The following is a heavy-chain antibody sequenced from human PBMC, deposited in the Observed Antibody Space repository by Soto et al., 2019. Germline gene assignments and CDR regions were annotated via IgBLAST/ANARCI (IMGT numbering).Heavy chain of an antibody. CDR1: GYTFTSYG. J-gene: IGHJ4*02. V-gene: IGHV1-18*01. Sequence: QVQLVQSGAEVKKPGASVKVSCKASGYTFTSYGISWVRQAPGQGLEWMGWVNAYNGNTNYAQKFQGRVTMTTDTSTSTAYMERSTLISDDTAVYYCAREAVSGRTGFDYWGQGTLVTVSS. CDR3: AREAVSGRTGFDY. D-gene: IGHD6-19*01. CDR2: VNAYNGNT.